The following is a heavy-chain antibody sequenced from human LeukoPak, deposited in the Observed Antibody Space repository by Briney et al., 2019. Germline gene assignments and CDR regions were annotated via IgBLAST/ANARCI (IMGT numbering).Heavy chain of an antibody. V-gene: IGHV4-39*01. CDR3: ARHVGYSSGKNDAFDI. J-gene: IGHJ3*02. D-gene: IGHD6-19*01. CDR2: IYYSGST. CDR1: GGSISSSSYY. Sequence: PSETLSLTCTVSGGSISSSSYYWGWIRQPPGKGLEWIGSIYYSGSTYYNPSLKSRVTISVDTSKNQFSPKLSSVTAADTAVYYCARHVGYSSGKNDAFDIWGQGTMVTVSS.